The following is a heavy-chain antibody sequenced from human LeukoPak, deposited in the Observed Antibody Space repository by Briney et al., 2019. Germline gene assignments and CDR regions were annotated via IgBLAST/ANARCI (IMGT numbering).Heavy chain of an antibody. CDR2: ISSSSSYI. D-gene: IGHD6-13*01. CDR3: AKVAAAGTIYYYGMDV. V-gene: IGHV3-21*04. CDR1: GFTFSSYS. J-gene: IGHJ6*02. Sequence: PGGSLRLSCAASGFTFSSYSMNWVRQAPGKGLEWVSSISSSSSYIYYADSVKGRFTISRDNSKNTLYLQMNSLRAEDTAVYYCAKVAAAGTIYYYGMDVWGQGTTVTVSS.